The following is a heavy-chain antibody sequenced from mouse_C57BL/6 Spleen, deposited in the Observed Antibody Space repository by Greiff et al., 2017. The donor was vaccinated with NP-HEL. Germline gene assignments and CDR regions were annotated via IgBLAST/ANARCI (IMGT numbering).Heavy chain of an antibody. Sequence: DVKLVESGGGLVQPGGSLKLSCAASGFTFSDYYMYWVRQTPEKRLEWVAYISNGGGSTYYPDTVKGRFTISRDNAKNTLYLQMSRLKSEDTAMYYCARHDYGFDYWGQGTTLTVSS. CDR1: GFTFSDYY. D-gene: IGHD1-1*01. V-gene: IGHV5-12*01. CDR2: ISNGGGST. CDR3: ARHDYGFDY. J-gene: IGHJ2*01.